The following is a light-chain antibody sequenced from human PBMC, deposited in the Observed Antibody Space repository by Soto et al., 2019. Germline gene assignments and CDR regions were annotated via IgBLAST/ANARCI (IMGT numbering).Light chain of an antibody. Sequence: EIVLTQSPGTRSLSPGEIATLSCMASQSVSNNYLAWYQQKPGHAPRLHIYGASNRATGIPDRFSGSGSGTDFTLTIRRLETEDFAVYYCQQYGRSGTFGQGTKVDIK. CDR3: QQYGRSGT. CDR1: QSVSNNY. CDR2: GAS. V-gene: IGKV3-20*01. J-gene: IGKJ1*01.